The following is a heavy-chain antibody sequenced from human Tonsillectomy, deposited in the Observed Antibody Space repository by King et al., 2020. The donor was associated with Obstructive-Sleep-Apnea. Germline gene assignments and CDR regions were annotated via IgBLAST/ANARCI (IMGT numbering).Heavy chain of an antibody. CDR1: GYTFTNYG. CDR2: ISPYNGNT. J-gene: IGHJ4*02. D-gene: IGHD6-19*01. CDR3: ARIHTSAWFFDY. Sequence: QLVQSGAEMKKPGASVRLSCQTSGYTFTNYGVTWLRQAPGQGLEWMGWISPYNGNTDYPHKLQGRVTLTTDTSPSAAYMDLRSLRSDDTAIYYCARIHTSAWFFDYWGQGTLVTVSS. V-gene: IGHV1-18*01.